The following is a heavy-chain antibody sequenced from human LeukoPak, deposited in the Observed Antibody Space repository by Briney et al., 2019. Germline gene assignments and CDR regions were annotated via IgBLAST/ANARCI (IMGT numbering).Heavy chain of an antibody. Sequence: ASVKVSCKASGYTFTGYYMHWVRKTPGQGLEWMGWINPNTGDTNYGRKFQGRVTMTRDTSISTAYMELSRLRSDDTAVYYCAREHSSSSGKVFDYWGQGTLVTVSS. D-gene: IGHD6-6*01. J-gene: IGHJ4*02. CDR1: GYTFTGYY. V-gene: IGHV1-2*02. CDR2: INPNTGDT. CDR3: AREHSSSSGKVFDY.